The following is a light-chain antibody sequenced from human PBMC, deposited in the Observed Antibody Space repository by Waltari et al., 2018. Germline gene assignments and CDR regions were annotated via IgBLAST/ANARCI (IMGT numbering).Light chain of an antibody. CDR3: QQRSNWPLT. J-gene: IGKJ4*01. CDR2: DAS. Sequence: EIVLTQSPATLSLSPGERATLPCGASQSVSSYLAWYQQKPGQAPRLLIYDASNRATGIPARFSGSGSGTDFTLTISSLEPEDFAVYYCQQRSNWPLTFGGGTKVEIK. V-gene: IGKV3-11*01. CDR1: QSVSSY.